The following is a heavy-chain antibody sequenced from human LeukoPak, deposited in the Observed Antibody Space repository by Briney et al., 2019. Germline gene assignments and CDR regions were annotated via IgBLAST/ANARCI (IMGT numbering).Heavy chain of an antibody. CDR3: ARDMELQIDY. J-gene: IGHJ4*02. Sequence: HPGGSLRLSCAASGFTVSSNYMSWVRQAPGKGLEWVSVIYSGGSTYYADSVKGRFTISRDNSKNTLYLQMNSLRAEDTAVYYCARDMELQIDYWGQGTLVTVSS. CDR2: IYSGGST. D-gene: IGHD4/OR15-4a*01. V-gene: IGHV3-66*01. CDR1: GFTVSSNY.